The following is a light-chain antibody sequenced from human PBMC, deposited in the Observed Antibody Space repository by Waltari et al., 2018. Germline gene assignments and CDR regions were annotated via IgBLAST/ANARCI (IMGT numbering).Light chain of an antibody. CDR3: SSYTSSSTYV. CDR1: SSDIGAYNF. J-gene: IGLJ1*01. CDR2: EVS. Sequence: QSALTQPASVSGSPGQSIPIPCSGTSSDIGAYNFVSWSQQHPGKVPKLMIYEVSNRPSGISNRFSGSKSGNTASLTISRLQAEDEADYYCSSYTSSSTYVFGTGTRVTVL. V-gene: IGLV2-14*01.